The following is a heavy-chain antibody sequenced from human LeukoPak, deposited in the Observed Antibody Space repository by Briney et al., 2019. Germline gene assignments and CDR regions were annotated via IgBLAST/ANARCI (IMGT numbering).Heavy chain of an antibody. CDR2: ISAYNGNT. CDR3: ARDLKRGIVATPFPGY. V-gene: IGHV1-18*01. Sequence: GASVKVSCKASGYTFTSYGISWVRQAPGQGLEWMGWISAYNGNTNYAQKLQGRVTMTTDTSTSTAYMELRSLRSDDTAVYYCARDLKRGIVATPFPGYWGQGTLVTVSS. CDR1: GYTFTSYG. J-gene: IGHJ4*02. D-gene: IGHD5-12*01.